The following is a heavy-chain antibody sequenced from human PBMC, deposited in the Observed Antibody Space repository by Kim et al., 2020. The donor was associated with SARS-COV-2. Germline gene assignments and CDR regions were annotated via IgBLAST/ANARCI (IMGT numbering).Heavy chain of an antibody. D-gene: IGHD3-3*01. CDR3: ARHRRSITIFGVGADFDY. Sequence: SETLSLTCTVSGGSISSSSYYWGWIRQPPGKGLEWIGSIYYSGSTYYNPSLKSRVTISVDTSKNQFSLKLSSVTAADTAVYYCARHRRSITIFGVGADFDYWGQGTLVTVSS. V-gene: IGHV4-39*01. J-gene: IGHJ4*02. CDR1: GGSISSSSYY. CDR2: IYYSGST.